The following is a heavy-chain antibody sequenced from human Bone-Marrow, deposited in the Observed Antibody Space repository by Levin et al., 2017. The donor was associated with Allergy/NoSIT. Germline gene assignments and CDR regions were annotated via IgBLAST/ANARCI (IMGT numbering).Heavy chain of an antibody. D-gene: IGHD5-12*01. V-gene: IGHV3-23*01. Sequence: HSGGSLRLSCVASGITFSSYPMSWVRQAPGKGLEWVSSISGSGGVTQYAGSVKGRFTISRDNSKNTLYLQMNSLRAEDTAVYSCARDPTGGYSGYEFRYFDLWGRGTQVTVSS. CDR3: ARDPTGGYSGYEFRYFDL. J-gene: IGHJ2*01. CDR1: GITFSSYP. CDR2: ISGSGGVT.